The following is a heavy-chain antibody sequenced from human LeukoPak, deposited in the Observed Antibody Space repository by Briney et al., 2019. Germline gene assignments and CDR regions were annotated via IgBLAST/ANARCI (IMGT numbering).Heavy chain of an antibody. CDR3: ARGAIKYYSYYMDV. J-gene: IGHJ6*03. Sequence: ASVKVSCKTSGYTFTTYGITWVRQAPGQGLEWMGWISTYDGKTKYSQKVQGRVTMTTDTSTSTAYMELRSLRSDDTAVYYCARGAIKYYSYYMDVWGKGTTVTVSS. CDR2: ISTYDGKT. CDR1: GYTFTTYG. V-gene: IGHV1-18*01.